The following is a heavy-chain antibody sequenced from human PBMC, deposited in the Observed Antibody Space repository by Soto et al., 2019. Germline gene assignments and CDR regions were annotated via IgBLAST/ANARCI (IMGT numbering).Heavy chain of an antibody. CDR3: ARLLDDSRGYYDFDY. V-gene: IGHV4-38-2*01. CDR1: GYTISSGYY. CDR2: ICHSGIT. D-gene: IGHD3-22*01. J-gene: IGHJ4*02. Sequence: PSETLSLTCAASGYTISSGYYWGWLRQPPGKGLGWLGSICHSGITYDNPSLKSRVTISVDMSKNQFSLKLTSVTAADTAVYYCARLLDDSRGYYDFDYWGQGTLVTVSS.